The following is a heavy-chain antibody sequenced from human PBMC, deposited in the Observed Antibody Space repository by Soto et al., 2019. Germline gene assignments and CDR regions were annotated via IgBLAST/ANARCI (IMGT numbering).Heavy chain of an antibody. Sequence: GGSLRLSCAVSGFTFISYSMNWVRQAPGKGLEWVSYISSSSGSTIYYADSVKGRFTISRDIAKNSLYLQMNSLRFEDAAVYYCARGRSSNWFGPWGQGTLVTVSS. V-gene: IGHV3-48*01. D-gene: IGHD6-6*01. J-gene: IGHJ5*02. CDR3: ARGRSSNWFGP. CDR2: ISSSSGSTI. CDR1: GFTFISYS.